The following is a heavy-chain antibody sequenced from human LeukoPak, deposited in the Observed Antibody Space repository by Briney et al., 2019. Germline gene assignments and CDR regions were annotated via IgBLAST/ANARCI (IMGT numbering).Heavy chain of an antibody. D-gene: IGHD4-11*01. CDR3: ANADPVTRGFDY. V-gene: IGHV3-74*01. Sequence: PGESLRLSCAASGFTFSSYWMHWVRQVPGKGLVWVSRINSDGSITNYADSVKGRFTISRDNSKNTLYLQMNSLRAEDTAVYYCANADPVTRGFDYWGQGSLVTVSS. CDR2: INSDGSIT. CDR1: GFTFSSYW. J-gene: IGHJ4*02.